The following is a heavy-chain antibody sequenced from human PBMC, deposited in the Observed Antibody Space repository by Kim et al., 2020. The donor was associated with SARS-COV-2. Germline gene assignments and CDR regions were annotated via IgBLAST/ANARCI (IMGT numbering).Heavy chain of an antibody. J-gene: IGHJ6*02. D-gene: IGHD6-19*01. V-gene: IGHV1-18*01. CDR2: ISAYNGNT. Sequence: ASVKVSCKASGYTFTSYGISWVRQAPGQGLEWMGWISAYNGNTNYAQKLQGRVTMTTDTSTSTAYMELRSLRSDDTAVYCCASGGGLAPYYYGMDVWGQGTTVTVSS. CDR3: ASGGGLAPYYYGMDV. CDR1: GYTFTSYG.